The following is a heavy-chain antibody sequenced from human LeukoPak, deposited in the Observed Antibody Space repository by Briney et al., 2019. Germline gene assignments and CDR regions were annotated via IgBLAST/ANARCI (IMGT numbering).Heavy chain of an antibody. V-gene: IGHV4-31*03. Sequence: NASETLSFTCTVSGGSISSGGYYWSCIRQHPGKGLEWIGYIYYSGSTYYNPSLKSRVTISVDTSKNQFSLKLSSVTAADTAVYYCARGIVVVPAAISWFDPWGQGTLVTVSS. CDR3: ARGIVVVPAAISWFDP. D-gene: IGHD2-2*01. CDR1: GGSISSGGYY. J-gene: IGHJ5*02. CDR2: IYYSGST.